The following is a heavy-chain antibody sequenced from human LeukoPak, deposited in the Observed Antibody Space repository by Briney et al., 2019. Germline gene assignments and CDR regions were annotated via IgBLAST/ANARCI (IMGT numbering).Heavy chain of an antibody. CDR2: IIPILGIA. V-gene: IGHV1-69*02. J-gene: IGHJ4*02. D-gene: IGHD2-15*01. CDR3: ARAFEDRGVLAAMTKSVFDY. CDR1: GGTFSSYT. Sequence: SVKVSCKASGGTFSSYTISWVRQAPGQGLDWMGRIIPILGIANYAQKFQGRVTITADKSTSTAYMELSSLRSEDTAVYYCARAFEDRGVLAAMTKSVFDYWGQGTLVTVSS.